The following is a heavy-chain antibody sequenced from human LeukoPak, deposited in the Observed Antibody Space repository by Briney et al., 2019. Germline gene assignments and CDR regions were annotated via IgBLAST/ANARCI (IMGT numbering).Heavy chain of an antibody. CDR2: ISYDGSNK. CDR1: GFTFSSYA. V-gene: IGHV3-30-3*01. CDR3: ASSESGY. J-gene: IGHJ4*02. Sequence: PGGSLRLSCAASGFTFSSYAMHWVRQAPGKGLEWVAVISYDGSNKYYADSVKGRFTISRDNSKNTLYLQMNSLRAEDTAVYYCASSESGYWGQGTLVTVSS.